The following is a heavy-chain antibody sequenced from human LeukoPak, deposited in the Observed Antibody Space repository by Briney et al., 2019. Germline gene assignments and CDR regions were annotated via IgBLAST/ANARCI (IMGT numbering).Heavy chain of an antibody. Sequence: GGSLRLSCAASGFTFNSYSMHWVRQAPGMGLECVSVISNHGATYYADSVKGRFTISRDNSKNTVFLQMNSLRAEDMAVYYCARDNTISGYYELGYWGQGTLVTVSS. CDR1: GFTFNSYS. D-gene: IGHD3-22*01. CDR2: ISNHGAT. CDR3: ARDNTISGYYELGY. J-gene: IGHJ4*02. V-gene: IGHV3-53*01.